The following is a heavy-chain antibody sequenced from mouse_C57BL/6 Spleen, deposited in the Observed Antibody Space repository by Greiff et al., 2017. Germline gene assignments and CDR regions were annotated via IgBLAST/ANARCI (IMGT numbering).Heavy chain of an antibody. CDR2: IDPSDSYT. D-gene: IGHD1-1*01. V-gene: IGHV1-50*01. CDR1: GYTFTSYW. J-gene: IGHJ4*01. Sequence: VQLQQPGAELVKPGASVKLSCKASGYTFTSYWMQWVKQRPGQGLEWIGEIDPSDSYTNYNQKFKGKATLTVDTSSSTAYMQLSSLTSEDSAVYYCERKESSGDMDYWGQGTSVTVSS. CDR3: ERKESSGDMDY.